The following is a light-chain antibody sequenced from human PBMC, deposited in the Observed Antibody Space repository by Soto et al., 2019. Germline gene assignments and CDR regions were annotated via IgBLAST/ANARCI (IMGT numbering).Light chain of an antibody. CDR3: HQYHNCPPFT. CDR1: QTINNN. V-gene: IGKV3-15*01. Sequence: EIVMTQSPATLCGSPGERATLSCSASQTINNNLAWYQQKPGQAPRLLIYGASSRASGIPARFSGSGSGTEFTLTISSVQSDDFAIYSCHQYHNCPPFTFCPGIKVAIK. J-gene: IGKJ3*01. CDR2: GAS.